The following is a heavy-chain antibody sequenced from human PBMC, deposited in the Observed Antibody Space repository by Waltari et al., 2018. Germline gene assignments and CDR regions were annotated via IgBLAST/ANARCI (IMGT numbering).Heavy chain of an antibody. CDR2: MSGNSGNI. V-gene: IGHV3-23*01. CDR3: ASLPAVFGAPLDY. D-gene: IGHD3-16*01. Sequence: EVQLLESGGDLVQPGGSLRLSCAASGFTFRSYAMSWVRQAPGEGLEWVSLMSGNSGNIYYADSVEGRFTISRDNSKNTLYIQMNSLRAADTVIYYCASLPAVFGAPLDYWGQGALVTVSS. J-gene: IGHJ4*02. CDR1: GFTFRSYA.